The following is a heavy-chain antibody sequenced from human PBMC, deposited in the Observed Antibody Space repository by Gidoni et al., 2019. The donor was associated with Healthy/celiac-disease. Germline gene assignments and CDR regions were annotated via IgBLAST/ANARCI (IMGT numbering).Heavy chain of an antibody. CDR3: AREQSGSYYFDY. Sequence: EVQLVESGGGLVQPAGSLRLACAASGFTFGSYWMSWVRQAPGQVLEWVANIKQDVSEKYYVDSVKGRFTISRDNANNSLYLQMNSLRAEDTAVYYCAREQSGSYYFDYWGQGTLVTVSS. J-gene: IGHJ4*02. D-gene: IGHD1-26*01. CDR2: IKQDVSEK. V-gene: IGHV3-7*01. CDR1: GFTFGSYW.